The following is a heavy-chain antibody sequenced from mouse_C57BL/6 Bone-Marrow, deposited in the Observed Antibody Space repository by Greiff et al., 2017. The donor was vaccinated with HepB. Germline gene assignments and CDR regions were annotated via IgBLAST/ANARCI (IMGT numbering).Heavy chain of an antibody. D-gene: IGHD1-1*01. CDR1: GFNIKDYY. CDR2: IDPEDGET. CDR3: ARVITTVVGYFDV. J-gene: IGHJ1*03. V-gene: IGHV14-2*01. Sequence: VQLQQSGAELVKPGASVKLSCTASGFNIKDYYMHWVKQRTEQGLEWIGRIDPEDGETKYAPKFQGKATITADPSSNTAYLQLSSLKSEDTAVYYCARVITTVVGYFDVWGTGTTVTVSS.